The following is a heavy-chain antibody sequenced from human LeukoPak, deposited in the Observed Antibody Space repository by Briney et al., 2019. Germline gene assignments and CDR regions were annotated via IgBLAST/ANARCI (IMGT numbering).Heavy chain of an antibody. D-gene: IGHD4-11*01. J-gene: IGHJ5*02. CDR2: IYYSGST. V-gene: IGHV4-59*01. Sequence: TSETLSLTCTVSGGSISNYYWSWIRQPPGKGLEWIGYIYYSGSTNYNPSLKSLVTISVDTSKNHFSLKLSSVTAADTAVYYCARAINDYSNYEVLTDNWFDPWGQGTLVTVSS. CDR3: ARAINDYSNYEVLTDNWFDP. CDR1: GGSISNYY.